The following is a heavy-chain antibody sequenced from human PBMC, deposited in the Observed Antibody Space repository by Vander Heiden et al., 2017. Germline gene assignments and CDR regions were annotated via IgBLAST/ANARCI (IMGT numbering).Heavy chain of an antibody. Sequence: QVQLVQSGGEVKKPGASMKVSCKASGYTFSDYYIHWVRQAPGQGLEWMGWMNPNSGDTNYAQKFQDRVTMTRDTSINTAYMEVSRLRSDDTAVYYCARNSPYNYVWGIIDYWGQGTLVTVS. D-gene: IGHD3-16*01. CDR3: ARNSPYNYVWGIIDY. CDR2: MNPNSGDT. J-gene: IGHJ4*02. V-gene: IGHV1-2*02. CDR1: GYTFSDYY.